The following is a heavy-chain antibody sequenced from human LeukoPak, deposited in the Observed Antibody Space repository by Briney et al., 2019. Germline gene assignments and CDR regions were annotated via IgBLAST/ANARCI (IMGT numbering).Heavy chain of an antibody. CDR3: ARDLYDYGSY. D-gene: IGHD4/OR15-4a*01. V-gene: IGHV3-66*01. J-gene: IGHJ4*02. CDR2: IYSGDST. Sequence: GGSLRLSCAASGFTVTSNYMTWVRQAPGKGLEWVSVIYSGDSTYYADSVKGRFTISRDNSKNTLYLQMSSLRTEDTAVYYCARDLYDYGSYWGQGTLVTVSS. CDR1: GFTVTSNY.